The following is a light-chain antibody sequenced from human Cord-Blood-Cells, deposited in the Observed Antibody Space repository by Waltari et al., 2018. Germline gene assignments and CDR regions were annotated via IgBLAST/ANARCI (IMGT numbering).Light chain of an antibody. CDR3: SSYAGSNNYV. Sequence: SSDVGGYNYVSWYQQHPGKAPKLMIYEVSKRPSGVPDRFSGSKSGNTASLTVSGLQAEDEADYYCSSYAGSNNYVFGTGTKVTVL. J-gene: IGLJ1*01. CDR2: EVS. V-gene: IGLV2-8*01. CDR1: SSDVGGYNY.